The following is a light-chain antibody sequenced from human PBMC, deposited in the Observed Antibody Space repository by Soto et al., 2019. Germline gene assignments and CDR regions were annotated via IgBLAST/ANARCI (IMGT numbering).Light chain of an antibody. CDR2: EVN. Sequence: QSVLTQPASVSGSPGQSITISCGGTSSDVGAYIYVSWYQQYPGKAPKLIIYEVNNRPPGVPDRISGSKSGITASLTVSGLQAEDEADYYCCSYAGSNNYVFGTGTKVTVL. CDR1: SSDVGAYIY. J-gene: IGLJ1*01. V-gene: IGLV2-8*01. CDR3: CSYAGSNNYV.